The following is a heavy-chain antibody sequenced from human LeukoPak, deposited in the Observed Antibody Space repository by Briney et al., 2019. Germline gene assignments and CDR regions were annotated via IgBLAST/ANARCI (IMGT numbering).Heavy chain of an antibody. CDR3: ATYSGAHHKTFDD. J-gene: IGHJ4*02. CDR2: IRSKANSYAT. V-gene: IGHV3-73*01. D-gene: IGHD1-26*01. CDR1: GFTFSGSA. Sequence: GGSLRLSCAASGFTFSGSAMHWVRQASGKGLEWVGRIRSKANSYATAYAASVKGRFTISRDDSKNTAYLQMNSLRAEDTALYYCATYSGAHHKTFDDWGQGTLVTVSS.